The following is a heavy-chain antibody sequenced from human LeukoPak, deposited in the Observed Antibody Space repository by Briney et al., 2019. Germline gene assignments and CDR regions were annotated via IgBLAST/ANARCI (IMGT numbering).Heavy chain of an antibody. V-gene: IGHV5-51*01. Sequence: GESLKISCKGSGYLFTRKWIGWVRQMPGKGLEWMGIIYPGDSETRYSPSLQGQVTISADKSITTAYLQWSSLKASDTAMYYCARLYLPYTSAWYGSAFDIWGQGTMVTVSS. D-gene: IGHD6-13*01. CDR3: ARLYLPYTSAWYGSAFDI. CDR2: IYPGDSET. J-gene: IGHJ3*02. CDR1: GYLFTRKW.